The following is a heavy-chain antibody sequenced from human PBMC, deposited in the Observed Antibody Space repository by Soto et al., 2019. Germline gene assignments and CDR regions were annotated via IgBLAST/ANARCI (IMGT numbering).Heavy chain of an antibody. Sequence: PSETLSLTCAVYGGPFSGYYWSWIRQPPGKGLEWIGEINHSGSTNYNPSLKSRVTISVDTSKNQFSLKLSSVTAADTAVYYCARGNRFENWFDPWGQGTLVTVSS. CDR1: GGPFSGYY. CDR2: INHSGST. D-gene: IGHD3-3*01. V-gene: IGHV4-34*01. J-gene: IGHJ5*02. CDR3: ARGNRFENWFDP.